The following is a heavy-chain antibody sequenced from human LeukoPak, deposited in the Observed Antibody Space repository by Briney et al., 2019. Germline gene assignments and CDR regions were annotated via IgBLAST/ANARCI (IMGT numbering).Heavy chain of an antibody. CDR3: ARSYEQLVRGDAFDI. J-gene: IGHJ3*02. CDR2: FDPEDGET. CDR1: GYTLTELS. V-gene: IGHV1-24*01. Sequence: GASVKVSCKVSGYTLTELSMHWVRQAPGKGLEWMGGFDPEDGETIYAQKFQGRVTMTRDTSISTAYMELSRLRSDDTAVYYCARSYEQLVRGDAFDIWGQGTMVTVSS. D-gene: IGHD6-13*01.